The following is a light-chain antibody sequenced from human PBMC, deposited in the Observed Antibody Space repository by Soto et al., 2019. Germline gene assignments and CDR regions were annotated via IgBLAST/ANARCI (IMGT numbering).Light chain of an antibody. CDR1: SGHSSYA. CDR3: QTWGTGIVV. Sequence: QSVLTQSPSASASLGASVKLTCTLSSGHSSYAIAWHQQQPEKGPRYLMKFNSDGSHSKGDGIPDRFSGSSSGAERYLTISSLQSEDEADYYCQTWGTGIVVFAGGTKLTVL. J-gene: IGLJ2*01. V-gene: IGLV4-69*01. CDR2: FNSDGSH.